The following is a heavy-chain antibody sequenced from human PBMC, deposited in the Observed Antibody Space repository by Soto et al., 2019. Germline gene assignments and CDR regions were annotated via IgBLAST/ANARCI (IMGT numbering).Heavy chain of an antibody. Sequence: EVQLLESGGGLVQPGGSLRLSCAASGFTFSSYVMSWVRQAPGKGLEWVSGISGSGGRTVYADPVKGRFTISRDTSKNPLYLQMNGLRAEDTAVYYCAKPHSSGGPMGYFYGMDVWGQGTTVTVSS. V-gene: IGHV3-23*01. D-gene: IGHD3-3*01. CDR3: AKPHSSGGPMGYFYGMDV. CDR2: ISGSGGRT. CDR1: GFTFSSYV. J-gene: IGHJ6*02.